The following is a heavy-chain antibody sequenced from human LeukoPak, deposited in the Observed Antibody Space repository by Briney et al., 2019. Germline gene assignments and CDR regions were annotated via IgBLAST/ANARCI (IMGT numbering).Heavy chain of an antibody. CDR3: ARDLGGRFGVVFDY. CDR1: GGSISSYY. CDR2: IYYSGST. J-gene: IGHJ4*02. D-gene: IGHD3-3*01. Sequence: PSETLSLTCTVSGGSISSYYWSWIRQPPGKGLEWIGYIYYSGSTNYNPSLKSRVTISVDTSKNQFPLKLSSVTAADTAVYYCARDLGGRFGVVFDYWGQGTLVTVSS. V-gene: IGHV4-59*01.